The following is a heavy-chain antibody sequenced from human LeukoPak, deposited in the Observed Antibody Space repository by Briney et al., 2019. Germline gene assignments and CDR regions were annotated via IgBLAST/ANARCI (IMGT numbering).Heavy chain of an antibody. V-gene: IGHV4-31*03. CDR3: ARGAPPDS. CDR1: GASFNTGDYY. CDR2: IYNSGST. J-gene: IGHJ4*02. Sequence: PSETLSLTCIVSGASFNTGDYYWNWFRQHPGKGLEWIGYIYNSGSTYYNPSLKSRVTISVDTSKNHFSLRLTSVTAADSAVYYCARGAPPDSWGQGTLVTVSS.